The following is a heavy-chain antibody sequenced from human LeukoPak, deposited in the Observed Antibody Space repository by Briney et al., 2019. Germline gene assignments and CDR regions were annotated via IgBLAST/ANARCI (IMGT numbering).Heavy chain of an antibody. D-gene: IGHD2/OR15-2a*01. CDR1: GGTFSSYA. J-gene: IGHJ4*02. CDR2: IIPIFGTA. CDR3: AREEQFSTSLDY. Sequence: ASVKVSCKASGGTFSSYAISWVRQAPGQGLEWMGGIIPIFGTANYAQKFQGRVTITADESTSTAYMELSSLRSEDTAVYYCAREEQFSTSLDYWGQGTLVTVSS. V-gene: IGHV1-69*13.